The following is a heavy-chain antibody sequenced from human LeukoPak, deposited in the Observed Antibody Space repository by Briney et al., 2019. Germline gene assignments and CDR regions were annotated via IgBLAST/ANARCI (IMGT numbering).Heavy chain of an antibody. CDR3: ARERGGGSYNFDY. CDR2: INPNSGGT. CDR1: GYTFTGYY. Sequence: ASVKVSCKASGYTFTGYYMHWVRQAPGQGLEWMGWINPNSGGTNYAQKFQGWVTMTRDTSISTAYMELSRLRSGDTAVYYCARERGGGSYNFDYWGQGTLVTVSS. D-gene: IGHD1-26*01. V-gene: IGHV1-2*04. J-gene: IGHJ4*02.